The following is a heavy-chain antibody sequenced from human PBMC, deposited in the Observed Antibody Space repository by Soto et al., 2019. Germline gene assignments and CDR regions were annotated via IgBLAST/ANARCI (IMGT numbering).Heavy chain of an antibody. V-gene: IGHV3-30*18. J-gene: IGHJ4*02. CDR2: ISYDGSNK. D-gene: IGHD3-22*01. CDR3: AKGGITMIVVVTPDYFDY. CDR1: GFTFSSYG. Sequence: QVQLVESGGGVVQPGRSLRLSCAASGFTFSSYGMHWVRQAPGKGLEWVAVISYDGSNKYYADSVKGRFTISRDNSKNTLYLQMNSLRAEDTAVYYCAKGGITMIVVVTPDYFDYWCQGTLVTVSS.